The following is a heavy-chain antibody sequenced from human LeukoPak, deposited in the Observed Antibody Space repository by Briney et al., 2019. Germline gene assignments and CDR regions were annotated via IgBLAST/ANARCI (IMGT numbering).Heavy chain of an antibody. CDR1: GNTFNSSY. J-gene: IGHJ3*02. CDR2: INPSGHST. Sequence: ASVKVSCKASGNTFNSSYLHWVRQAPGQGLEWMGIINPSGHSTSYAQKFQGRVTMTRDTSTSTVYMELSSLRSEDAAVYYCARNQGPLRGAFDIWGQGTMVTVSS. V-gene: IGHV1-46*02. D-gene: IGHD1-14*01. CDR3: ARNQGPLRGAFDI.